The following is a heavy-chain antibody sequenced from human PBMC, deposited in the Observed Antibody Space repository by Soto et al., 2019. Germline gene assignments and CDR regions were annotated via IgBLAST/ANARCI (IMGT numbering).Heavy chain of an antibody. CDR3: ARYSGSYCVY. CDR2: IYYSGST. CDR1: NGSISAYY. D-gene: IGHD5-12*01. J-gene: IGHJ4*02. Sequence: QVQLQESGPGLVKPSETLSLTCSVSNGSISAYYWTWIRQPPGKGLEWIGFIYYSGSTSYNPSLKSRVTMSVETSKNQFSLKLSSVTAADTAVYYCARYSGSYCVYWGQGTLVTVSS. V-gene: IGHV4-59*01.